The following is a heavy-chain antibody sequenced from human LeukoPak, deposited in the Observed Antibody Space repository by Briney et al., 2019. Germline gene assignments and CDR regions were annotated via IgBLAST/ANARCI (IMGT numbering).Heavy chain of an antibody. CDR1: GGPISSSSYY. D-gene: IGHD3-10*01. CDR2: IYYSGST. Sequence: PSETLSLTCTVSGGPISSSSYYWGWIRQPPGKGLEWIGSIYYSGSTYYNPSLKSRVTISVDTSKNQFSLKLSSVTAADTAVYYCARYYYGSGRSWFDPWGQGTLVTVSS. V-gene: IGHV4-39*01. CDR3: ARYYYGSGRSWFDP. J-gene: IGHJ5*02.